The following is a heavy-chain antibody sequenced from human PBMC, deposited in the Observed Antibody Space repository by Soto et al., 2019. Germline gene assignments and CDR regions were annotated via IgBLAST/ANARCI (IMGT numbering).Heavy chain of an antibody. CDR3: ARGDYGDSLDY. D-gene: IGHD4-17*01. CDR1: GWSFSGYY. J-gene: IGHJ4*02. CDR2: INHSGST. Sequence: SETLSLPCSVYGWSFSGYYWSWIRQPPGKGLEWIGEINHSGSTNYNPSLKSRVTISVDTSKNQFSLKLSSVTAADTAVYYCARGDYGDSLDYWGQGTLVTVSS. V-gene: IGHV4-34*01.